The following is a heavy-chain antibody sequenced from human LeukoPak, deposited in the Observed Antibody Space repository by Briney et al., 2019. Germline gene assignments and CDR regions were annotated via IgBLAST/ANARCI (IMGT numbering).Heavy chain of an antibody. CDR3: ARVHYSALDY. D-gene: IGHD4-4*01. CDR1: GGSISSYY. J-gene: IGHJ4*02. Sequence: SETLSLTCTVSGGSISSYYWRWIRQPRGKGLEWIGYIYYSGSTNYNPSLKSRVTISVDTSKNQFSLKLSSVTAADTAVYYCARVHYSALDYWGQGTLVTVSS. CDR2: IYYSGST. V-gene: IGHV4-59*01.